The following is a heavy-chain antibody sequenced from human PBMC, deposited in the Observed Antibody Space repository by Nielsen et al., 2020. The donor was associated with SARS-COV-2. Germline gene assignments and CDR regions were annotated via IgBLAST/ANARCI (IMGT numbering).Heavy chain of an antibody. J-gene: IGHJ4*02. Sequence: GESLKISCTTSGFTFDNFGMSWVRQVPGKGLDWVSGIDWSGGSTGYGDSVKGRFTISRDSAKKSLYLEMNSLRAEDTALYYCARGDSSGWYFDSWGQGTLVTVSS. CDR2: IDWSGGST. CDR3: ARGDSSGWYFDS. V-gene: IGHV3-20*04. CDR1: GFTFDNFG. D-gene: IGHD3-22*01.